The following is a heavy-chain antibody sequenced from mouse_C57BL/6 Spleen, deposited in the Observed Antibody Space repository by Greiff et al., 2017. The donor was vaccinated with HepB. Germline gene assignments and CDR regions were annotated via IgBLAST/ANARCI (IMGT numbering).Heavy chain of an antibody. D-gene: IGHD1-1*01. CDR1: GYTFTDYE. CDR2: IDPETGGT. V-gene: IGHV1-15*01. J-gene: IGHJ2*01. CDR3: TRWGYGSFFDY. Sequence: VQLQESGAELVRPGASVTLSCKASGYTFTDYEMHWVKQTPVHGLEWIGAIDPETGGTAYNQKFKGKAILTADKSSSTAYMELRSLTSEDSAVYYCTRWGYGSFFDYWGQGTTLTVSS.